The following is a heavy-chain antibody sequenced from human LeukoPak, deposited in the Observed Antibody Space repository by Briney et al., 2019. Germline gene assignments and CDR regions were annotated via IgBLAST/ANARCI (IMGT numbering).Heavy chain of an antibody. CDR3: ARRAPTTNDY. J-gene: IGHJ4*02. Sequence: ASVKVSCKTSGYTFTDYYIHWVRQAPGQGLEWMGYINPNTGGTKYAQKFQGRVTMTRDTSISTAYMELRLRSDDTAVYYCARRAPTTNDYWGQGTLVTVSS. CDR1: GYTFTDYY. D-gene: IGHD5-12*01. V-gene: IGHV1-2*02. CDR2: INPNTGGT.